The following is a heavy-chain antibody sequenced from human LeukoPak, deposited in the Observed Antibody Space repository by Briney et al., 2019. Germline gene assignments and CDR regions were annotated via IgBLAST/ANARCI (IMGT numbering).Heavy chain of an antibody. CDR2: IYYSGST. V-gene: IGHV4-39*07. CDR3: ARDHYYDSSGKGDY. D-gene: IGHD3-22*01. J-gene: IGHJ4*02. CDR1: GGSISSSSYY. Sequence: TSETLSLTCTVSGGSISSSSYYWGWIRQPPGKGLEWIGSIYYSGSTYYNPSLKSRVTISVDTSKNQFSLKLSSVTAADTAVYYCARDHYYDSSGKGDYWGQGTLVTVSS.